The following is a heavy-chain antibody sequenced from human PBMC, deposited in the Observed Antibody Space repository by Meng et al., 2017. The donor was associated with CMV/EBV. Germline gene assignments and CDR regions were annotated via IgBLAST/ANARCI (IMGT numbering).Heavy chain of an antibody. CDR2: IYSGGST. Sequence: QVLLVGSGGGVVQPGGSLRLSCAAFGFTFSSSAMHWVRQPPGKGLEWVSVIYSGGSTYYADSVKGRFTISRDNSKNTLYLQMNSLRAEDTAVYYCAGGMGPFFDYWGQGTLVTVSS. V-gene: IGHV3-NL1*01. D-gene: IGHD5-24*01. CDR1: GFTFSSSA. J-gene: IGHJ4*02. CDR3: AGGMGPFFDY.